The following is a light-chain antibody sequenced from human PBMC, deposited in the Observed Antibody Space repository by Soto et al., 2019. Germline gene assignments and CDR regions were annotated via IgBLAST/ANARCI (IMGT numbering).Light chain of an antibody. CDR3: SAHGGTTPYV. CDR2: DVN. CDR1: ASDIGGYPF. V-gene: IGLV2-8*01. J-gene: IGLJ1*01. Sequence: QSALTQPPSASGSPGQSVAISCTGTASDIGGYPFVSWYQQHPGKAPKLLIYDVNKRPSGVPDRFSGSKSGNTASLTVSGLQAADEAEYYRSAHGGTTPYVFGTGTKLTVL.